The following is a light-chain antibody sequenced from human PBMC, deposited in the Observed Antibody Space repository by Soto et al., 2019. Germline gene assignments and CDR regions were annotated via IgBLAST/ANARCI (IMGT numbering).Light chain of an antibody. CDR1: QSVSSN. Sequence: EIVMTQSPSTLSFSAGESFTLSCRASQSVSSNLAWYQQKPGQAPRLLIYGASTRATGIPARFSGSGSGTEFTLTISSLQSEDFAVYYCQQYNNWPQTFGQGTKVDI. V-gene: IGKV3-15*01. CDR3: QQYNNWPQT. CDR2: GAS. J-gene: IGKJ1*01.